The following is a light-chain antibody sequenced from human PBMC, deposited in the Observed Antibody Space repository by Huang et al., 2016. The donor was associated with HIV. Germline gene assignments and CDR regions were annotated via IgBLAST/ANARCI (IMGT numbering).Light chain of an antibody. CDR2: QVS. V-gene: IGKV2-30*01. CDR3: MQGTHWPGT. J-gene: IGKJ1*01. CDR1: QSLLSSDGDTF. Sequence: VVMTQAPLSLPVTLGQPASIFCKSSQSLLSSDGDTFLNWFQQRPGHSPRRLIYQVSSRDSGVPLRFSGSGSGTLFTLRINPVEAEDVAIYYCMQGTHWPGTFGPGTKMDI.